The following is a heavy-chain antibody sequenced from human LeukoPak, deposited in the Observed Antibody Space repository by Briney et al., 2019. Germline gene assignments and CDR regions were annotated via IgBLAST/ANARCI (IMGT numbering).Heavy chain of an antibody. CDR2: INPSGGST. Sequence: ASVKVSCKASGYTFTSYYMHWVRQAPGQGLEWMGIINPSGGSTSYAQKFQGRVTMTRDTSTSTVYMELSSLRSEDTAVYYCARDELSTYYDFWSGYYTGAWFDPWGQGTLVTVSS. CDR3: ARDELSTYYDFWSGYYTGAWFDP. V-gene: IGHV1-46*01. CDR1: GYTFTSYY. J-gene: IGHJ5*02. D-gene: IGHD3-3*01.